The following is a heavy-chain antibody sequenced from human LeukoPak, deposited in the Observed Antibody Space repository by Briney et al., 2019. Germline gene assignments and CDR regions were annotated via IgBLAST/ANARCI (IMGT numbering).Heavy chain of an antibody. CDR3: AKDDRIVGANYFDY. CDR2: ISGSGGST. CDR1: GFTFSSYA. J-gene: IGHJ4*02. V-gene: IGHV3-23*01. Sequence: LGGSLRLSCAASGFTFSSYAMSWVRQAPGKVLEWVSAISGSGGSTFYADSVKGRFTISRDNSKNTLYLQMNSLRAEDTAVYYCAKDDRIVGANYFDYWGQGTLVTVSS. D-gene: IGHD1-26*01.